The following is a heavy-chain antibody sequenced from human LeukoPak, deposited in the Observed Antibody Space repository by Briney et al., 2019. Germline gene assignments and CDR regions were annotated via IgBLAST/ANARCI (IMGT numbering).Heavy chain of an antibody. V-gene: IGHV3-33*01. CDR2: IYYDGNQK. J-gene: IGHJ4*02. Sequence: GGSLRLSCAASGFRFSTYGMHWVRQSPGEGLEWVAVIYYDGNQKYYGDSVKGRFTVSRDISESMLYLQMNSLRAEDTAVYYCARGPYSSNWYVDYWGQGTLVTVAP. CDR3: ARGPYSSNWYVDY. CDR1: GFRFSTYG. D-gene: IGHD6-13*01.